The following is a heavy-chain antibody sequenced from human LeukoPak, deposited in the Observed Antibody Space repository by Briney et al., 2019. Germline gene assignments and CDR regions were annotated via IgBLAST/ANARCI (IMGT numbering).Heavy chain of an antibody. Sequence: SETLSLTCTVSGGSISSSSYYWGWNRQPPGKGLEWIGSIYYSGSTYYNPSLKSRVTISVDTSKNQFSLKLSSVTAADTAVYYCARGRLTVAYYYYGMDVWGQGTTVTVSS. J-gene: IGHJ6*02. CDR3: ARGRLTVAYYYYGMDV. CDR1: GGSISSSSYY. D-gene: IGHD3-9*01. V-gene: IGHV4-39*07. CDR2: IYYSGST.